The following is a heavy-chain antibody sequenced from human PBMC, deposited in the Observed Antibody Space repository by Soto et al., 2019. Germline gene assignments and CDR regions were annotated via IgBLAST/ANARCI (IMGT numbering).Heavy chain of an antibody. J-gene: IGHJ4*02. CDR2: INHGGST. CDR3: ARRSAQWLPNTPFFDS. CDR1: GDSFSGYF. V-gene: IGHV4-34*01. Sequence: QVQLQQWGAGLLKPSETLSLTCAVYGDSFSGYFWTWIRQPPGKGLEWIGEINHGGSTTYKPSLKSRLIISLDTSKKHVALRLTSVTAADTAVYYCARRSAQWLPNTPFFDSWGQGTLVTVSS. D-gene: IGHD6-19*01.